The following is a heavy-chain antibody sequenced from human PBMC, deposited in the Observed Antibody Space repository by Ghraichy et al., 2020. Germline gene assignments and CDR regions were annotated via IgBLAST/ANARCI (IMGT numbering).Heavy chain of an antibody. Sequence: GGSLRLSCAASGFTFGSVDMNWFRQAPGKGLDWVAVISNDGSDKYYRDSVKGRFTISRDNSKNTLYLQMNSLRADDTAVYYCVRGKTDTAMDYILGYWGQGTLVTVSS. CDR3: VRGKTDTAMDYILGY. V-gene: IGHV3-30*03. J-gene: IGHJ4*02. D-gene: IGHD5-18*01. CDR1: GFTFGSVD. CDR2: ISNDGSDK.